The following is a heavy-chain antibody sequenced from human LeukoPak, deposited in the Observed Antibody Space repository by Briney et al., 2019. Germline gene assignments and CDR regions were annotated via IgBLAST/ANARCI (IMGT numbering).Heavy chain of an antibody. J-gene: IGHJ4*02. V-gene: IGHV3-21*01. CDR1: GFTFSSYS. D-gene: IGHD1-26*01. CDR2: ISSSSSYI. Sequence: GGSLRLSCAASGFTFSSYSMNWVRQAPGKGLEWVSSISSSSSYIYYADPVKGRFTISRDNAKNSLYLQMNSLRAEDTAVYYCARAEWELPYFDYWGQGTLVTVSS. CDR3: ARAEWELPYFDY.